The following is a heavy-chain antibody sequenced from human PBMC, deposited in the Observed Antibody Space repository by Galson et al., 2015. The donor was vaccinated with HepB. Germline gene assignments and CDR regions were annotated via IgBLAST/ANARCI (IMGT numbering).Heavy chain of an antibody. CDR2: ISSSSSYI. CDR3: ASVQASHNYYYGSGSYYNVFDY. V-gene: IGHV3-21*01. D-gene: IGHD3-10*01. Sequence: SLRLSCAASGFTFSSYSMNWVRQAPGKGLEWVSSISSSSSYIYYADSVKGRFTISRDNAKNSLYLQMNSLRAEDTAVYYCASVQASHNYYYGSGSYYNVFDYWGQGTLFTVSS. CDR1: GFTFSSYS. J-gene: IGHJ4*02.